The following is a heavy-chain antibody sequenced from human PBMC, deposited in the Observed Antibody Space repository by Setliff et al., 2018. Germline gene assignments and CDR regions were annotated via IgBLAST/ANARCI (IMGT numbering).Heavy chain of an antibody. D-gene: IGHD3-10*01. V-gene: IGHV1-2*02. CDR1: GYAFGSSG. CDR3: ARGTDYHGSGSYWAKDV. J-gene: IGHJ6*04. Sequence: ASVKVSCKASGYAFGSSGISWVRQAPGQGLVWMGWINPRTGVTNSAQKFQGRVTMTRDTSITTVYMDLSRLKSDDTAVYYCARGTDYHGSGSYWAKDVWGKGTTVTVSS. CDR2: INPRTGVT.